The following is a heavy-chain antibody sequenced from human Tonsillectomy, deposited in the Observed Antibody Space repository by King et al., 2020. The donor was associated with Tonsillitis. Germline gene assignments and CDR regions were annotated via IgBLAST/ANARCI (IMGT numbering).Heavy chain of an antibody. D-gene: IGHD5/OR15-5a*01. CDR1: GGPISSGAYY. CDR2: IYYSGST. J-gene: IGHJ5*02. CDR3: ARDIYRNWFDP. V-gene: IGHV4-31*03. Sequence: QLKESGPGLVKPSQTLSLTCTVSGGPISSGAYYWSWIRQHPGKGLEWIGYIYYSGSTYYNPSLKNRVTISIDTSKNQFSLKLSSVTAADTAVYYCARDIYRNWFDPWGQGTLVTVSS.